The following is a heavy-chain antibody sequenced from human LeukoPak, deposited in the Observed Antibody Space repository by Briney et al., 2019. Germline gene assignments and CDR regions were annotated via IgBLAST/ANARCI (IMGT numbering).Heavy chain of an antibody. CDR2: ISDTGGNT. Sequence: HGGSLSLSCAASGFTFSRYAMSWVRPAPGKGLEWLSAISDTGGNTYYTDSVKGLFTISRDNSRNTLYLQMNSLRVEDTAFYYCATLVFDSSGYSYFDYWGQGTLVTVSS. CDR1: GFTFSRYA. CDR3: ATLVFDSSGYSYFDY. V-gene: IGHV3-23*01. J-gene: IGHJ4*02. D-gene: IGHD3-22*01.